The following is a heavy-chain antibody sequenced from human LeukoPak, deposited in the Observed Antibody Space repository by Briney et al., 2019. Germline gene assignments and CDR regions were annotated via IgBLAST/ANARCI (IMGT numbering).Heavy chain of an antibody. J-gene: IGHJ4*02. Sequence: GGSLRLSCAASGFTVSSNYMSWVPQAPGRGLEWVSIIYSSGSTYYADSVKGRFTISRDNSKNTLCLQMNSLRAEDTAVYYCARARGSGTYYFDYWGQGTLVTV. V-gene: IGHV3-53*01. D-gene: IGHD1-26*01. CDR2: IYSSGST. CDR3: ARARGSGTYYFDY. CDR1: GFTVSSNY.